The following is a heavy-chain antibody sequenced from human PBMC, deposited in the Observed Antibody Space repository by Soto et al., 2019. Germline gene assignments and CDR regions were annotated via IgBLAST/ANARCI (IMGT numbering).Heavy chain of an antibody. V-gene: IGHV3-23*01. D-gene: IGHD1-26*01. J-gene: IGHJ6*04. Sequence: EVLLLESGGGLVQPGGSLRLSCAASGFSFSSFAMNWVRQAPGKGLEWVSAIGDSGASTYYADSVKGRFTISRDNSRNTLYLQLNSLRAEDPAVYYCAKGVELDVWGNGTTVTVSS. CDR3: AKGVELDV. CDR2: IGDSGAST. CDR1: GFSFSSFA.